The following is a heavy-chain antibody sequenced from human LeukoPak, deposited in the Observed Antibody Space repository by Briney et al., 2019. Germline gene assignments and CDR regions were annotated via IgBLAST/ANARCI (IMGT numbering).Heavy chain of an antibody. D-gene: IGHD3-22*01. J-gene: IGHJ4*02. V-gene: IGHV4-34*01. CDR3: ARDRSVVAVLYYFDY. CDR2: INHSGST. Sequence: SETLSLTCAVYGGSFSGYYWSWIRQPPGKGLEWIGEINHSGSTNYNPSLKSRVTMSVDTSKNQFSLKLSSVTAADTAVYYCARDRSVVAVLYYFDYWGQGTLVTVSS. CDR1: GGSFSGYY.